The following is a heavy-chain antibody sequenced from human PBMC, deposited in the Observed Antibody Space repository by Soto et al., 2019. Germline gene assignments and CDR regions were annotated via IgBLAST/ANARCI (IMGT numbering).Heavy chain of an antibody. CDR1: GYTFTSYG. J-gene: IGHJ6*02. CDR3: ARALGYSGYAGMDV. Sequence: ASVKVSCKASGYTFTSYGISWARQAPGQGLEWMGWINPNSGGTNYAQKFQGWVTMTRDTSISTAYMELRSLRSDDTAVYYCARALGYSGYAGMDVWGQGTTVTVSS. D-gene: IGHD5-12*01. CDR2: INPNSGGT. V-gene: IGHV1-2*04.